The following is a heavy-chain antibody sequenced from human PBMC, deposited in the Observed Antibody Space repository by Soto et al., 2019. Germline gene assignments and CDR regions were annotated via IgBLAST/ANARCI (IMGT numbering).Heavy chain of an antibody. V-gene: IGHV4-39*01. J-gene: IGHJ4*02. Sequence: QLQLQESGPGLVKPSETLSLTCTVSGGSIGSSSYYWGWIRQPPGKGLEWIGSIYYSGSTYYNPSLKSRVTISVDTSKNQFSLKLSSVTAADTAVYYCAQYSSGYYPDYWGQGTLVTVSS. CDR2: IYYSGST. CDR1: GGSIGSSSYY. D-gene: IGHD3-22*01. CDR3: AQYSSGYYPDY.